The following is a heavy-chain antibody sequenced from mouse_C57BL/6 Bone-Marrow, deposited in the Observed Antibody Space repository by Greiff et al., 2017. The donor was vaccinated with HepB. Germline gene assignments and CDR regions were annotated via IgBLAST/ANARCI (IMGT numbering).Heavy chain of an antibody. V-gene: IGHV1-55*01. J-gene: IGHJ2*01. CDR2: IYPGSGST. Sequence: QVQLQQPGAELVKPGASVKMSCKASGYTFTSYWITWVKQRPGQGLEWIGDIYPGSGSTNYNEKFKSKATLTVDTSSSTAYMQLSSLTSEDSAVYYCARDGTWDSSGYGDYWGQGTTLTVSS. D-gene: IGHD3-2*02. CDR1: GYTFTSYW. CDR3: ARDGTWDSSGYGDY.